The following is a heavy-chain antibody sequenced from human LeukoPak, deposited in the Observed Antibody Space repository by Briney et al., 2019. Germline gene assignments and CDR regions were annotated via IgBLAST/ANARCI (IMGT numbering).Heavy chain of an antibody. J-gene: IGHJ4*02. CDR2: IDWDDEK. Sequence: SGPALVKPTQTLTLTCTFSGFSLSTSGMCVSWVRQPPGKALEWLARIDWDDEKYYSTSLKTRLTISKDTSKKQVVLTMTKMDPLDTATYYCARCWATDFDYWGQGTPVTVSS. V-gene: IGHV2-70*11. CDR1: GFSLSTSGMC. CDR3: ARCWATDFDY. D-gene: IGHD5-12*01.